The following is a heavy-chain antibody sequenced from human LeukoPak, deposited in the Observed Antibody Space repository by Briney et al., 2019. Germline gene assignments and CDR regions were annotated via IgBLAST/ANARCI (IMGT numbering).Heavy chain of an antibody. CDR2: IRYDGGNK. Sequence: GSLRLSCAASGFTFSSYGMHWVRQAPGKGLEWVAFIRYDGGNKYYADSVKGRFTISRDNSKNTLYLQMNSLRAEDTAVYYCAKDGPDIVVVVAATPRRDYYMDVWGKGTTVTISS. V-gene: IGHV3-30*02. D-gene: IGHD2-15*01. CDR1: GFTFSSYG. J-gene: IGHJ6*03. CDR3: AKDGPDIVVVVAATPRRDYYMDV.